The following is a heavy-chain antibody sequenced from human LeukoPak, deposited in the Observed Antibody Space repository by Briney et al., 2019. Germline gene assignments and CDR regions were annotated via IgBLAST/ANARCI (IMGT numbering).Heavy chain of an antibody. Sequence: ASVKVSCKASGHTFTGYYFHWVRQAPGQGLKWMGWIYPDSGGTNYAQKFQGRVTMTRDTSISTAYMELNRLTSDDTAVYYCASRAVPAAIGAFDIWGQGTMVTVSS. J-gene: IGHJ3*02. CDR1: GHTFTGYY. CDR3: ASRAVPAAIGAFDI. D-gene: IGHD2-2*01. V-gene: IGHV1-2*02. CDR2: IYPDSGGT.